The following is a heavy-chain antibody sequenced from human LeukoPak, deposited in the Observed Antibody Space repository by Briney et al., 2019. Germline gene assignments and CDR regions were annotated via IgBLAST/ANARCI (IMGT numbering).Heavy chain of an antibody. V-gene: IGHV3-23*01. D-gene: IGHD3-9*01. CDR1: GFTFSSYA. J-gene: IGHJ5*02. CDR2: ISGSGGST. CDR3: AKLSDYDILTGYKFNWFDP. Sequence: GGSLRLSCAASGFTFSSYAMSWVRQAPGKGLEWVSAISGSGGSTYYADSVKGRFTISRDNSKNTLYLQMNSLRAEDTAVYYCAKLSDYDILTGYKFNWFDPWGQGTLVTVSS.